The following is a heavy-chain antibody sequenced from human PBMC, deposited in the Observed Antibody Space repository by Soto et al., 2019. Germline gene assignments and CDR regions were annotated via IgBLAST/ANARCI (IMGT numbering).Heavy chain of an antibody. Sequence: QVQLVESGGGVVQPGRSLRLSCAASGFTFSSCGMHWVRQAPGKGLEWVAVISYDGSNKYYADSVKGRFTISRDNSKNTLYLQMNSLRAEDTAVYYCAKDSYQLLWKVWDYWGQGTLVTVSS. CDR3: AKDSYQLLWKVWDY. CDR1: GFTFSSCG. CDR2: ISYDGSNK. D-gene: IGHD2-2*01. J-gene: IGHJ4*02. V-gene: IGHV3-30*18.